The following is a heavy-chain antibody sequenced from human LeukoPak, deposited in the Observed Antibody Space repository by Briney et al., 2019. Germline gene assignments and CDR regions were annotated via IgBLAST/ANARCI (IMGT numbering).Heavy chain of an antibody. CDR3: ARALLWSGELSNWFDP. CDR2: IIPIFGTA. D-gene: IGHD3-10*01. J-gene: IGHJ5*02. CDR1: GGTFSSYA. V-gene: IGHV1-69*06. Sequence: SVNVSCTASGGTFSSYAISWVRQAPGQGLEWMGGIIPIFGTANYAQKFQGRVTITADKSTSTAYMELSSLRSEDTAVYYCARALLWSGELSNWFDPWGQGTLVTVSS.